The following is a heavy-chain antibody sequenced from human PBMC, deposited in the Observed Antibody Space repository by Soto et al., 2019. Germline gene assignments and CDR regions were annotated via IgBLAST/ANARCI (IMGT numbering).Heavy chain of an antibody. CDR3: ARQFDY. Sequence: SETLSLTCTVSGGSISRSTYYWGWIRQPPGKGLEWVGGGHYSGSTDYNPSLKSRVTISIDTSKNQFSLKLNSVTAADTSVYYCARQFDYWGQGILVTVSS. CDR1: GGSISRSTYY. CDR2: GHYSGST. V-gene: IGHV4-39*01. J-gene: IGHJ4*02.